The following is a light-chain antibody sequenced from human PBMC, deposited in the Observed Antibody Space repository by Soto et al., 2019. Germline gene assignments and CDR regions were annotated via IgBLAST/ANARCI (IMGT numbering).Light chain of an antibody. J-gene: IGKJ1*01. CDR2: DAS. CDR3: QQYNKWPPWT. V-gene: IGKV3-15*01. CDR1: QSVTSN. Sequence: EIVMTQSPATLSVSPGERATLSCRASQSVTSNFAWYQQKTGQAPRLLIYDASTRATGIPARFSGSGSGTEFTLTISSLQSEDFAVYYCQQYNKWPPWTFGRGTKVDIK.